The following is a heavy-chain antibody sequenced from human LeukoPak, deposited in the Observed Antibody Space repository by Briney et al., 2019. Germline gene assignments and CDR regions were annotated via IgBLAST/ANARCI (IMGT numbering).Heavy chain of an antibody. J-gene: IGHJ4*02. CDR2: INHSGST. CDR1: GFTFSDYY. D-gene: IGHD6-13*01. V-gene: IGHV4-34*01. Sequence: GSLRLSWAASGFTFSDYYMSWIRQPPGKGLEWIGEINHSGSTNYNPSLKSRVTISVDTSKNQFSLKLSSVTAADTAVYYCASGSSSLFDYWGQGTLVTVSS. CDR3: ASGSSSLFDY.